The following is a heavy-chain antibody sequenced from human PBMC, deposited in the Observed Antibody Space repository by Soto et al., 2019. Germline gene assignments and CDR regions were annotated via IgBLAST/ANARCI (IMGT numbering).Heavy chain of an antibody. D-gene: IGHD5-18*01. CDR3: AREHKASIQGPNYYYYYGMDV. Sequence: EVQLVESGGGLVQPGGSLRLSCAASGFTFSSYSMNWVRQAPGKGLEWVSYISSSSSTIYYADSVKGRFTISRDNAKNSLYLQMNSLRDEDTAVYYCAREHKASIQGPNYYYYYGMDVWSQGTTVTVSS. CDR1: GFTFSSYS. CDR2: ISSSSSTI. J-gene: IGHJ6*02. V-gene: IGHV3-48*02.